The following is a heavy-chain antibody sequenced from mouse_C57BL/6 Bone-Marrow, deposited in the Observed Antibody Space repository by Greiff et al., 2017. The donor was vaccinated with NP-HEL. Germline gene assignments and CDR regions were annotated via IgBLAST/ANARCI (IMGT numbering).Heavy chain of an antibody. J-gene: IGHJ3*01. CDR1: GYTFTSYW. Sequence: VQLQQPGAELVKPGASVKLSCKASGYTFTSYWMHWVKQRPGQGLEWIGMIHPNSGSTNYNEKFKSKATLTVDKSSSTAYMQLSSLTSEDSAVYYCARVGSDYDEGFAYWGQGTLVTVSA. V-gene: IGHV1-64*01. D-gene: IGHD2-4*01. CDR2: IHPNSGST. CDR3: ARVGSDYDEGFAY.